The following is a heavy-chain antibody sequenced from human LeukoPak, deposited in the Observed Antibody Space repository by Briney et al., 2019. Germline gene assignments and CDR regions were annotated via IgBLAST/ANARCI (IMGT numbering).Heavy chain of an antibody. D-gene: IGHD2-15*01. J-gene: IGHJ6*02. CDR1: GLSFSGSA. Sequence: GGSLRLSCAASGLSFSGSAMHWVRQASGRGLEWLGRIRSKANSYVTAYAASVNGRFIISRDDSRNTAYLQMNSLQTEDTAVYYCTRHSDKYCSGAGCYVYNFYGMDVWGQGTTVTVSS. CDR2: IRSKANSYVT. V-gene: IGHV3-73*01. CDR3: TRHSDKYCSGAGCYVYNFYGMDV.